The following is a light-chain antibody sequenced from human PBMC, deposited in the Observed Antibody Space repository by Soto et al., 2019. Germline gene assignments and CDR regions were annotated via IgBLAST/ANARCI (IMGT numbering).Light chain of an antibody. J-gene: IGLJ1*01. CDR1: SSDVGGYNY. CDR2: DVS. Sequence: QSALTQPASVSGSPGQSITISCTCTSSDVGGYNYVSWYQHHPGKAPKLMIYDVSNRPSGVSNRFSGSKSDNTASLTISGLQPEDEADYYCSSYTTSNTRQLVFGTGTKLTVL. CDR3: SSYTTSNTRQLV. V-gene: IGLV2-14*03.